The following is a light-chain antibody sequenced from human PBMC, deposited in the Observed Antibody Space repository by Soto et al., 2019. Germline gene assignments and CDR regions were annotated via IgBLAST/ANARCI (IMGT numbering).Light chain of an antibody. CDR2: DNN. V-gene: IGLV1-51*01. CDR3: GTWDSSLSAYV. Sequence: QSVLTQPPSVSAAPGQKVTFSCSGSSSNIGNNYVSWYQQLPGTAPKLLIYDNNKRPSGIPDRFSGSKSGTSATLGITGLQTGDEADYYCGTWDSSLSAYVFXTGTKLNVL. J-gene: IGLJ1*01. CDR1: SSNIGNNY.